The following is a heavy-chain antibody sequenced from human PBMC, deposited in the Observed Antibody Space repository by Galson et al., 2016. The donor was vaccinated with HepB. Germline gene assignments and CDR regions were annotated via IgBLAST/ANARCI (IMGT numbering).Heavy chain of an antibody. CDR3: ARHQGDGNGYYYDAFDL. CDR1: GGSISSSSYY. D-gene: IGHD3-22*01. Sequence: ATLSLTCTVSGGSISSSSYYWGWIRQPPGKGLEWIGSIYYSGSTYYNPSLRGRVTISVDTSKNRFSLKLYSVSAADTAVHYCARHQGDGNGYYYDAFDLWGQGTMVTVSS. V-gene: IGHV4-39*01. J-gene: IGHJ3*01. CDR2: IYYSGST.